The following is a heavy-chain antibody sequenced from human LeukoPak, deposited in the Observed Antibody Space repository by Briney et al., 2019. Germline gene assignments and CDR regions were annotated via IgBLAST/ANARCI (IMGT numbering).Heavy chain of an antibody. CDR1: GFAFSSYW. CDR3: ARATWDPNYYYYMDV. V-gene: IGHV3-74*01. J-gene: IGHJ6*03. CDR2: INSDGSST. D-gene: IGHD1-26*01. Sequence: GGSLRLSCAASGFAFSSYWMHWVRQAPGKGLVWVSRINSDGSSTSYADSVKGRFTISRDNAKNTLYLQMNSLRAEDTAVYFCARATWDPNYYYYMDVWGKGTTVTTSS.